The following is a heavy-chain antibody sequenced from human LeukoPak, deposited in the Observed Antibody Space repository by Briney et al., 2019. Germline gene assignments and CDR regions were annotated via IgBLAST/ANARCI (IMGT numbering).Heavy chain of an antibody. CDR2: ISAYNGNT. V-gene: IGHV1-18*01. J-gene: IGHJ6*03. CDR1: GYTFTSYG. D-gene: IGHD5-18*01. Sequence: PVASVKVSCKASGYTFTSYGISWVRQAPGQGLEWMGWISAYNGNTNYAQKLQGRVTMTTDTSTSTAYMELRSLRSDDTAVYYCARELGYSYGYHYYYMDVWGKGTTVTISS. CDR3: ARELGYSYGYHYYYMDV.